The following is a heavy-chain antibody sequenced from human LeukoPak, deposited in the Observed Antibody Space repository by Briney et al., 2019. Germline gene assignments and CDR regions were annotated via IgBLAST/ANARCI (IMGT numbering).Heavy chain of an antibody. CDR2: IYYSGST. D-gene: IGHD3-10*01. Sequence: SETLSLTCTVSGGSISSGGYYWSWIRQHPGKSLEWIGYIYYSGSTYYNPSLKSRVTISVDTSKNQFSLKLSSVTAADTAVYYCARLQWFGELSDYWGQGTLVTVSS. J-gene: IGHJ4*02. V-gene: IGHV4-31*03. CDR1: GGSISSGGYY. CDR3: ARLQWFGELSDY.